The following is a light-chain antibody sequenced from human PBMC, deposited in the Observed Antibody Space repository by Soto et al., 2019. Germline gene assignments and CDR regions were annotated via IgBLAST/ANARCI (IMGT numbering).Light chain of an antibody. Sequence: EIVLTQSPGTLSLSPGERATLSCRASQTLSNSFIAWYQQKPGQAPRLLIYDASNRATGIPARFSGSGSGTDFTLTISSLQSEDFAIYYCQQYYDRPITFGQGTRLEIK. CDR1: QTLSNSF. CDR3: QQYYDRPIT. CDR2: DAS. V-gene: IGKV3-20*01. J-gene: IGKJ5*01.